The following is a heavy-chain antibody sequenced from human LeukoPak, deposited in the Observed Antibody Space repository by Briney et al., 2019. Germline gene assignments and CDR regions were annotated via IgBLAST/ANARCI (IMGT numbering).Heavy chain of an antibody. V-gene: IGHV4-34*01. D-gene: IGHD5-12*01. Sequence: SETLSLTCAVYGGSFSGYYWSWIRQPPGKGLEWIGEINHSGSTNYNPSLKSRVTISVDTSKNQFSLKLSSVTAADTAVYHCAGGRLRFPQTRWGQGTLVTVSS. J-gene: IGHJ4*02. CDR2: INHSGST. CDR1: GGSFSGYY. CDR3: AGGRLRFPQTR.